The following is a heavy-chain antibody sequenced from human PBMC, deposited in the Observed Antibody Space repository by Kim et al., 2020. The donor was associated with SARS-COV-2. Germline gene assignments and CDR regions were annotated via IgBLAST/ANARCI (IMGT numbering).Heavy chain of an antibody. V-gene: IGHV4-59*01. CDR2: IYYSGST. CDR3: TRGLSSSWYYFDY. Sequence: SETLSLTCTVSGGSISSYYWSWIRQPPGKGLEWIGYIYYSGSTNYNPSLKSRVTISVDTSKNQFSLKLSSVTAADTAVYYCTRGLSSSWYYFDYWGQGTLVTVSS. J-gene: IGHJ4*02. CDR1: GGSISSYY. D-gene: IGHD6-13*01.